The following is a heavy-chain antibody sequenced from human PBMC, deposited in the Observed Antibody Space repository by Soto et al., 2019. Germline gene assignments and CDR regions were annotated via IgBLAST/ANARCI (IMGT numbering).Heavy chain of an antibody. J-gene: IGHJ4*02. CDR3: VSDRSLLGMTR. Sequence: EVQLVESGGGLVKPGESLRLSCVASGFTFKNYNMNWVRQAPGKGLEWVSFIGGSDTFTYYADSAKGRFTITRDNAKSSLFLQMNSLRVEDTADYFCVSDRSLLGMTRWGQGTLVTVSS. V-gene: IGHV3-21*02. D-gene: IGHD3-16*01. CDR2: IGGSDTFT. CDR1: GFTFKNYN.